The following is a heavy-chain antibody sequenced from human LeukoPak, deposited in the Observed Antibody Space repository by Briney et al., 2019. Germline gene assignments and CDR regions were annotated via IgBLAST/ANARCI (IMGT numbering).Heavy chain of an antibody. CDR2: ISYDGSNK. J-gene: IGHJ6*02. V-gene: IGHV3-30*03. CDR3: ARDCDTSGYYYCGMDV. CDR1: GFTFSSYG. D-gene: IGHD3-22*01. Sequence: GRSLRLSCAASGFTFSSYGMHWVRQAPGKGLEWVAVISYDGSNKYYADSVKGRFTISRDNSKNTLYLQMNSLRTEDTAVYYCARDCDTSGYYYCGMDVWGQGTTVAVSS.